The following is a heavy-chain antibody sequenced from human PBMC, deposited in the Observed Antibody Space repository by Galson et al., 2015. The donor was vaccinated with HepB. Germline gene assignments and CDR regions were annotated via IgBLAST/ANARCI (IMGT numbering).Heavy chain of an antibody. CDR2: IIPIFGTA. J-gene: IGHJ3*02. D-gene: IGHD3-10*01. CDR3: ARDQGGFITMVRGASLDDAFDI. Sequence: SVKVSCKASGGTFSSYAISWVRQAPGQGLEWMGGIIPIFGTANYAQKFQGRVTITADESTSTAYMELSSLRSEDTAVHYCARDQGGFITMVRGASLDDAFDIWGQGTMVTVSS. CDR1: GGTFSSYA. V-gene: IGHV1-69*13.